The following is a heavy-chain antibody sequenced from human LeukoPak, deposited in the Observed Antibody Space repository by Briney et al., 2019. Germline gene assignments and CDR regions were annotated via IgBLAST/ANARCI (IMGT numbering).Heavy chain of an antibody. Sequence: SQTLSLTCTVSGGSISSGDYYWSWIRQPPGKGLEWIGYIYYSGSTYYNPSLKSRVTISVDTSKNQFSLKLSSVTAADTAVYYCARVTSVGVTGYGDIGYWGQGPWSPSPQ. D-gene: IGHD3-9*01. V-gene: IGHV4-30-4*01. J-gene: IGHJ4*02. CDR2: IYYSGST. CDR3: ARVTSVGVTGYGDIGY. CDR1: GGSISSGDYY.